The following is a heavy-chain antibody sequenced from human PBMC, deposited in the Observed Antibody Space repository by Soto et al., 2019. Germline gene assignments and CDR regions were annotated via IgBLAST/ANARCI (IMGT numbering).Heavy chain of an antibody. CDR2: ISAYNGNT. CDR1: GYTFTSYG. V-gene: IGHV1-18*01. D-gene: IGHD3-22*01. CDR3: ARSGFYYDMDPSKGWLDP. Sequence: ASVKVSCKASGYTFTSYGISWVRQAPGQGLEWMGWISAYNGNTNYAQKLQGRVTMTTDTSTSTAYMELRSLRSDDTAVYYCARSGFYYDMDPSKGWLDPWGQGTLVTVSS. J-gene: IGHJ5*02.